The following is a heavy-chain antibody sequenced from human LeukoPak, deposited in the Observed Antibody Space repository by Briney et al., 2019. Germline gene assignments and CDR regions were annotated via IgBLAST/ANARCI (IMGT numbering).Heavy chain of an antibody. Sequence: GASVKVSCKASGYTFTSYYIHWVRQAPGQGLEWMGWINPNSGGTNYAQKFQGRVTMTRDTSISTAYMELSRLTSDDTAVYYCARDKQLDWAHYYYYYMDVWGKGTPVTVSS. V-gene: IGHV1-2*02. J-gene: IGHJ6*03. CDR2: INPNSGGT. CDR1: GYTFTSYY. CDR3: ARDKQLDWAHYYYYYMDV. D-gene: IGHD1-1*01.